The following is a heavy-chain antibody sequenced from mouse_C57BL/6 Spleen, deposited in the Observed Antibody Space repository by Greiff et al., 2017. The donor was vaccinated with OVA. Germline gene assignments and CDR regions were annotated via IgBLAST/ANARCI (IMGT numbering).Heavy chain of an antibody. CDR2: INPNNGGT. Sequence: EVQLLESGPELVKPGASVKIPCKASGYTFTDYNMDWVKQSPGKSLEWIGDINPNNGGTIYNQKFKGKATLTVDKSSSPAYLELRSLTSEDTDVYYCARRCYGSSYWYCDVWGTGTTVTVSS. V-gene: IGHV1-18*01. D-gene: IGHD1-1*01. J-gene: IGHJ1*03. CDR1: GYTFTDYN. CDR3: ARRCYGSSYWYCDV.